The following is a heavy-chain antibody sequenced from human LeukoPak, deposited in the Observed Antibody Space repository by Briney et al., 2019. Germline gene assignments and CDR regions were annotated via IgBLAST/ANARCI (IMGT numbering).Heavy chain of an antibody. V-gene: IGHV3-53*01. CDR1: GVTPSSNY. J-gene: IGHJ4*02. CDR3: ARDLGETGY. Sequence: WGALRLSCAAPGVTPSSNYMSWGRPAPGKGLEWVSVIYSGGSTYYADSVKGRFTISRDNSKNTLYLQMNSLRAEDTAVYYCARDLGETGYWGQGTLVTVSS. CDR2: IYSGGST. D-gene: IGHD3-10*01.